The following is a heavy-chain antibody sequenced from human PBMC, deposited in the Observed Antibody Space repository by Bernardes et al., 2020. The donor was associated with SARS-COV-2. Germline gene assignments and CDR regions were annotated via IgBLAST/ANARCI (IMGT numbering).Heavy chain of an antibody. J-gene: IGHJ4*02. CDR2: ISGSGGTT. CDR1: GFTFSSHA. CDR3: AKNPHVVLIVHFDY. D-gene: IGHD2-21*01. V-gene: IGHV3-23*01. Sequence: GGSLRLSCAASGFTFSSHAMSWVRQAPGKGLEWVSSISGSGGTTFYADSVKGRFTISRDNSKNTLYLQMNSLRAEDTALYYCAKNPHVVLIVHFDYWGQGTLVTVSS.